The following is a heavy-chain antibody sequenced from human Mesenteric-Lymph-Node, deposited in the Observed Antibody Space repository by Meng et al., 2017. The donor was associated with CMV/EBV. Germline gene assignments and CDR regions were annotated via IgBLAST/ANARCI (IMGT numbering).Heavy chain of an antibody. CDR2: IYSGGST. CDR1: GFTVSSNY. CDR3: ARDGYFDWLLWVY. J-gene: IGHJ4*02. D-gene: IGHD3-9*01. V-gene: IGHV3-53*01. Sequence: GGSLRLSCAASGFTVSSNYMNWVRQAPGKGLEWVSVIYSGGSTYYADSVKGRFTISRDNSKNTLYLQMNSLSAEDTAVYYCARDGYFDWLLWVYWGQGTLVTVSS.